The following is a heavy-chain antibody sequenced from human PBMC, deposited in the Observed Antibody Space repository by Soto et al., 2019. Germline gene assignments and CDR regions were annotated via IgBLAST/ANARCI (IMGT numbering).Heavy chain of an antibody. J-gene: IGHJ3*02. Sequence: PGGSLRLSCAASGFTFSSYGMHWVRQAPGKGLEWVSAISSSGDSAYYAESVRGRFTISRDNSINTLYLQMRSLRPEDTAVYYCAHPRGYGVFDAVDIWGQGTMVTVSS. CDR1: GFTFSSYG. D-gene: IGHD4-17*01. CDR3: AHPRGYGVFDAVDI. V-gene: IGHV3-23*01. CDR2: ISSSGDSA.